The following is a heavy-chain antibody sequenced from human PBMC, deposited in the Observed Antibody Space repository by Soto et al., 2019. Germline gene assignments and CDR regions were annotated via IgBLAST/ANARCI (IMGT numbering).Heavy chain of an antibody. D-gene: IGHD3-16*01. CDR2: ISSSSSYI. V-gene: IGHV3-21*01. Sequence: GGSLRLSCAASGFTFSSYSMNWVRQAPGKGLEWVSSISSSSSYIYYADSVKGRFTISRDNAKNSLYLQMNSLRAEDTAVYYCARDPFGPDNYYYYYYMDVWGKGTTVTVSS. CDR3: ARDPFGPDNYYYYYYMDV. CDR1: GFTFSSYS. J-gene: IGHJ6*03.